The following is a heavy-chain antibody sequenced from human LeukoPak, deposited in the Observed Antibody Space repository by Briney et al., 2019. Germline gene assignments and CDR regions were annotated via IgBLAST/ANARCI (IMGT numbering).Heavy chain of an antibody. CDR2: IYYSGST. J-gene: IGHJ4*02. V-gene: IGHV4-39*01. Sequence: PSETLSLTCTVSGGSISSSLYYWGWIPQPPGKGLEWIGSIYYSGSTHYNPSLRSRVTISVDTSKNQFSLKLSSVTAADTAVYYCARIKAGYSRYYFDYWGQGTLVTVSS. CDR1: GGSISSSLYY. D-gene: IGHD6-13*01. CDR3: ARIKAGYSRYYFDY.